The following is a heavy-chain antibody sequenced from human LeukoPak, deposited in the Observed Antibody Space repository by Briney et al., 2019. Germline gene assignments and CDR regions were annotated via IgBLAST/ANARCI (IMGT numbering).Heavy chain of an antibody. CDR3: ARHHLTMVRGVMY. V-gene: IGHV4-39*01. J-gene: IGHJ4*02. Sequence: SETLSLTCTVSGGSISSSSYYWGWIRQPPGKGLEWIGSIYYSGSTYYNPSLKSRVTISVDTSKNQSSLKLSSVTAADTAVYYCARHHLTMVRGVMYWGQGTLVTVSS. D-gene: IGHD3-10*01. CDR2: IYYSGST. CDR1: GGSISSSSYY.